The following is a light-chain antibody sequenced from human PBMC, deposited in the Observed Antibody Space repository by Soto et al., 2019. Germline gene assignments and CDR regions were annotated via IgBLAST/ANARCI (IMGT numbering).Light chain of an antibody. J-gene: IGKJ3*01. CDR1: QSVSSSY. V-gene: IGKV3-20*01. CDR3: QQYGNSPRT. Sequence: EIVLTQSPGTLSLSPGERATLSCRASQSVSSSYLAWYQQKPGQAPRLLIYGASSRATGIPDRFSGSGSGTDFTLTISRLEPEASEVYYCQQYGNSPRTFGPGTKVDIK. CDR2: GAS.